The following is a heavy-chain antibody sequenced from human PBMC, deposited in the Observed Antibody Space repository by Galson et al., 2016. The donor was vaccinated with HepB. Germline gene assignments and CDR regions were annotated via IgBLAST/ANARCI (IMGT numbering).Heavy chain of an antibody. CDR2: IKRDGSEK. D-gene: IGHD6-13*01. Sequence: SLRLSCAASGFTFSSYWMSWVRQAPGKGLEWVANIKRDGSEKSYVDSVKGRFTISRDNADNSLYLQMNSLRDEDTAVYYCGRGGGPAADVWGPGTLVTVSS. CDR3: GRGGGPAADV. V-gene: IGHV3-7*01. CDR1: GFTFSSYW. J-gene: IGHJ4*02.